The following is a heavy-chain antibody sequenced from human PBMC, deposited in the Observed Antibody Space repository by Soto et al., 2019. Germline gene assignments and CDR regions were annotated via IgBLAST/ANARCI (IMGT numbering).Heavy chain of an antibody. D-gene: IGHD2-21*01. CDR1: GYTFTSYA. CDR2: ISAYNGNT. V-gene: IGHV1-18*01. CDR3: ARDLIPMDI. Sequence: QVQLVQSGAEVKKPGASVKVSCKASGYTFTSYAISWVRQAPGQGLEWMGWISAYNGNTNYAQKLQGRVTMTTDTATTTPYMELRSRRSDDTAVYYCARDLIPMDIWGQGTMVTVSS. J-gene: IGHJ3*02.